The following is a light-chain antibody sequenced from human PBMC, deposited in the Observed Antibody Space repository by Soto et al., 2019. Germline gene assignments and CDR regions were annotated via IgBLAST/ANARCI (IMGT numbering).Light chain of an antibody. J-gene: IGKJ1*01. CDR3: QQYNYWPWT. Sequence: EIVLAQSPGTRSLSPGESATLSCRASQSVSSSFLAWYQQKAGQAPRLLIYGASTRATGISARFSGSGSGTEFTLTISSLQSEEFAVYYCQQYNYWPWTFGQGTKVDIK. CDR1: QSVSSS. CDR2: GAS. V-gene: IGKV3-15*01.